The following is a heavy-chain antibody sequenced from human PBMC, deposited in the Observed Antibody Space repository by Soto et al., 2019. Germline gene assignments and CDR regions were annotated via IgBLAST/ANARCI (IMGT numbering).Heavy chain of an antibody. CDR2: VFYSGAT. D-gene: IGHD3-16*01. CDR3: SRAGLSHGQLLF. V-gene: IGHV4-30-4*01. J-gene: IGHJ4*02. CDR1: GGPIKTGDYY. Sequence: PSETLSLTCNVSGGPIKTGDYYWNWIRQPPGKGLEWIGYVFYSGATNYSPSLKSRAAISMDTSKNQFSLSLTSVTAADTAVYYCSRAGLSHGQLLFWGQGIRVTVSS.